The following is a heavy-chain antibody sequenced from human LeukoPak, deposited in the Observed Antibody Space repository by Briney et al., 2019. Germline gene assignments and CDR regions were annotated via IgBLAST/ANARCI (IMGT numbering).Heavy chain of an antibody. CDR3: ARGMSTGEY. J-gene: IGHJ4*02. CDR2: IKQDGSEK. V-gene: IGHV3-7*04. D-gene: IGHD3-16*01. CDR1: GFTFSSYW. Sequence: GGSLRLSCAASGFTFSSYWMSWVRQAPGKGLEWVANIKQDGSEKYYVDPVKGRFTISRDNAKNSLYLQMNSLRAEDTTVFYCARGMSTGEYWGQGTLVTVSS.